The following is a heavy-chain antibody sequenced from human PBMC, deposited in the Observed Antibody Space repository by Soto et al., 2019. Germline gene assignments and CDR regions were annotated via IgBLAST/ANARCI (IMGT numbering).Heavy chain of an antibody. Sequence: PGGSLRLSCAASGFTFSSYAMHWVRQAPGKGLEWVAVISYDGSNKYYADSVKGRFTISRDNSKNTLYLQMNSLRAEDTAVYYCARDSVSPRFAAAGTRKTTLGDYWGQGTLVTVSS. CDR2: ISYDGSNK. CDR1: GFTFSSYA. CDR3: ARDSVSPRFAAAGTRKTTLGDY. J-gene: IGHJ4*02. V-gene: IGHV3-30-3*01. D-gene: IGHD6-13*01.